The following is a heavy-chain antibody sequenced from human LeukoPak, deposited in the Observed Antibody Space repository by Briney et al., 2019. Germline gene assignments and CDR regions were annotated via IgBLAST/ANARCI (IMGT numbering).Heavy chain of an antibody. CDR3: AKDRGSSGHFDY. D-gene: IGHD6-13*01. CDR2: MSYDGSNK. Sequence: GRSLRLSCAASGFTFGSYGMHWVRQAPGKGLEWVAVMSYDGSNKYYADSVKGRFTISRDNSKNTLYLQMNSLRAEDTAVYYCAKDRGSSGHFDYWGQGTLVTVSS. V-gene: IGHV3-30*18. J-gene: IGHJ4*02. CDR1: GFTFGSYG.